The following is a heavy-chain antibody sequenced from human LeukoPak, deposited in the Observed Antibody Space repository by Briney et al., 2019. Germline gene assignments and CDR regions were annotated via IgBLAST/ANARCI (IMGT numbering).Heavy chain of an antibody. J-gene: IGHJ4*02. Sequence: GGSLRLSCAASGFTFSNYWMSWVRQAPGKGLEWVANINEDGTEKYYVDSVKGRFTISRDNAKNSLYLQMASLRAEDTAVYYCAKYYYISGTYQAFDYWGQGTLVTVSS. CDR2: INEDGTEK. CDR1: GFTFSNYW. V-gene: IGHV3-7*02. D-gene: IGHD3-10*01. CDR3: AKYYYISGTYQAFDY.